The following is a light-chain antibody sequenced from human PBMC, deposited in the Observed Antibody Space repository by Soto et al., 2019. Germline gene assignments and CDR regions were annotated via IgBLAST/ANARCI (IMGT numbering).Light chain of an antibody. CDR1: SSDIGRYDY. V-gene: IGLV2-14*03. Sequence: SALTQPASVSGSPGQSITLSCTGTSSDIGRYDYVSWYQHHPGKAPKLMIYDVSNRPSGISSRFSGSKSGNTASLTISGLQAEDEADYYCSSYASSNTVMFGGGTKLTVL. CDR3: SSYASSNTVM. CDR2: DVS. J-gene: IGLJ3*02.